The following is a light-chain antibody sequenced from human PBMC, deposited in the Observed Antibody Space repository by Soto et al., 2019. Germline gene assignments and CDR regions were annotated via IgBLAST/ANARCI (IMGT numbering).Light chain of an antibody. Sequence: AIQMTQSPSSLSASVGDRVTITCRASQDISDDVGWYQQTPGKAPKLLISGASRLQSGVPSRFSGSGSGAAFTLTITSLRPEDLATYYCQQADSFPLTFGRGTKVDIK. CDR1: QDISDD. CDR2: GAS. CDR3: QQADSFPLT. V-gene: IGKV1-6*01. J-gene: IGKJ4*01.